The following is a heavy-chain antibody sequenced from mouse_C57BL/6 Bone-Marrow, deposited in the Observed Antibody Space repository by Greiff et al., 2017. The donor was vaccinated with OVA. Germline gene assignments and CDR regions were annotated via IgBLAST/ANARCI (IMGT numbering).Heavy chain of an antibody. CDR3: ARDAAEAWFAY. Sequence: EVKVVESGGGLVQSGRSLRLSCATSGFTFSDFYMEWVRQAPGKGLEWIAASRNKANDYNTEYSASVQGRFIVSRDTSQSILYLQMNALRAENTAIYYCARDAAEAWFAYWGQGTLVTVSA. CDR2: SRNKANDYNT. CDR1: GFTFSDFY. J-gene: IGHJ3*01. V-gene: IGHV7-1*01.